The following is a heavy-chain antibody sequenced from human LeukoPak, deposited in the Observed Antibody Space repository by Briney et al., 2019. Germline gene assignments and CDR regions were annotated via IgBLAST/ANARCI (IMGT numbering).Heavy chain of an antibody. Sequence: GESLKISCKGSGCSFTSYWIGWVRQMPGKGLEWMGIIYPGDSDTRYSPSFQGQVTISADKSISTAYLQWSSLKASDTAMYYCARLRVGSSSYNWFDPWGQGTLVTVSS. CDR2: IYPGDSDT. CDR3: ARLRVGSSSYNWFDP. J-gene: IGHJ5*02. V-gene: IGHV5-51*01. D-gene: IGHD6-13*01. CDR1: GCSFTSYW.